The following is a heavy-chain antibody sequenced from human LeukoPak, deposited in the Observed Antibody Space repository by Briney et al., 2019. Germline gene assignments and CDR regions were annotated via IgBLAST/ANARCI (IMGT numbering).Heavy chain of an antibody. J-gene: IGHJ4*02. CDR3: ARGHGDFDY. CDR2: VCSGGGT. D-gene: IGHD3-10*01. V-gene: IGHV3-66*01. CDR1: AFTISSNY. Sequence: GGSLTLSCAASAFTISSNYMRWVRQAPGKGREWVSVVCSGGGTYYAESVKGRFSISRDNSKNTLYLQMNSLRAEDTAVYYCARGHGDFDYWGEGTLVTASS.